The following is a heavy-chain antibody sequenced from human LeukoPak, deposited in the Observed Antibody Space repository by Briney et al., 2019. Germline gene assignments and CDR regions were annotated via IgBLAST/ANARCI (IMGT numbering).Heavy chain of an antibody. CDR2: ISYDGSNK. Sequence: GGSLRLSCAASGFAFSSYGMHWVRQAPGKGLEGGAVISYDGSNKYYADSVKGRFTISIDNSKNTLYLQMNSLRAEDTAVYYCATDPHIIAAADPPFAHPYMDVWGKGTTVTVSS. V-gene: IGHV3-30*03. J-gene: IGHJ6*03. D-gene: IGHD6-25*01. CDR1: GFAFSSYG. CDR3: ATDPHIIAAADPPFAHPYMDV.